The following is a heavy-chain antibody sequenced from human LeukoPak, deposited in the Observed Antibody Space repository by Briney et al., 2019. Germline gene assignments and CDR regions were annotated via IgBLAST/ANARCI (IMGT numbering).Heavy chain of an antibody. J-gene: IGHJ5*02. CDR2: INHSGST. V-gene: IGHV4-34*01. CDR1: GGSFSGYY. Sequence: SETLSLTCAVYGGSFSGYYWSWIRQPPGKGLEWIGEINHSGSTNYNPSLKSRVTISVDTSKNQFSLKLSSVTAADTAVYYCAKPRLCSGGSCYWFDPWGQGTLVTVSS. D-gene: IGHD2-15*01. CDR3: AKPRLCSGGSCYWFDP.